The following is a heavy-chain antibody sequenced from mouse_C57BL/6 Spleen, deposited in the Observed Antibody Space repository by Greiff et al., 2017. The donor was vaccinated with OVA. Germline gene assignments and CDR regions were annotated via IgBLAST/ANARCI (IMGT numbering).Heavy chain of an antibody. Sequence: VQLQQSGAELVRPGASVKLSCTASGFNIKDYYMHWVKQRPGQSLEWIGSFDPEDGDTEYAPKFQGKATMTADTSSNTAYLQLSSLTSEDTAVYYCTPTGRAWFAYWGQGTLVTVSA. D-gene: IGHD2-10*01. J-gene: IGHJ3*01. CDR1: GFNIKDYY. CDR3: TPTGRAWFAY. CDR2: FDPEDGDT. V-gene: IGHV14-1*01.